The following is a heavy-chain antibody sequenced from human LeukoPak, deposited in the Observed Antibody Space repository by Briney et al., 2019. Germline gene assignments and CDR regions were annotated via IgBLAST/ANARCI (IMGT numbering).Heavy chain of an antibody. D-gene: IGHD6-6*01. V-gene: IGHV4-59*01. CDR1: GGSISSYY. J-gene: IGHJ5*02. Sequence: SETLSLTCTVSGGSISSYYWSWIRQPPGKGLEWIGYIYYSGSTNYNPSLKSRVTISVDTSKNQFSLKLSSVTAADTAVYYCARDNRIAARRARPSTRYNWFDPWGQGALVTVSS. CDR3: ARDNRIAARRARPSTRYNWFDP. CDR2: IYYSGST.